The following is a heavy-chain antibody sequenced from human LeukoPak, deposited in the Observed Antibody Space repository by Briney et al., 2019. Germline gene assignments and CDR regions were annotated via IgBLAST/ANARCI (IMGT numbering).Heavy chain of an antibody. D-gene: IGHD1-14*01. CDR1: GGTFSSYA. CDR2: IIPILGIA. V-gene: IGHV1-69*04. J-gene: IGHJ4*02. CDR3: ARTIGSESKPDY. Sequence: SVKVSCKASGGTFSSYAISWVRQAPGQGLEWMGRIIPILGIANYAQKFQGRVAITADKSTSTAYMELSSLRSEDTAVYYCARTIGSESKPDYWGQGTLVTVSS.